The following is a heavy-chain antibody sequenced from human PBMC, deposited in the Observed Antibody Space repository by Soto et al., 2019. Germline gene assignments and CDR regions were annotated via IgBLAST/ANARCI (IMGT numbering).Heavy chain of an antibody. V-gene: IGHV4-39*01. CDR3: ARHFPTHANTQSFQYYFDS. D-gene: IGHD1-26*01. Sequence: SETLSLTCTVSGASTTDNNYYWGWVRQPPGKGLEWIGSIHHGGTPYYNPSLKGRVAISLQLSKSQFSLNVNYVTAADAALYFCARHFPTHANTQSFQYYFDSWGQGIPVTVSS. J-gene: IGHJ4*02. CDR1: GASTTDNNYY. CDR2: IHHGGTP.